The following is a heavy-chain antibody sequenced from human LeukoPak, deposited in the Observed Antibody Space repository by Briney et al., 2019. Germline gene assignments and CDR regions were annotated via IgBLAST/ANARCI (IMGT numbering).Heavy chain of an antibody. Sequence: GGSLRLSCAASGFTFSSYSMNWVRQAPGEGLEWVSSISSSSSYIYYADSVKGRFTVSRDNAKNSLYLQMNSLTADDTAVYYCARLGRFLRVDYFDYWGQGSLVTVSS. J-gene: IGHJ4*02. V-gene: IGHV3-21*06. CDR1: GFTFSSYS. CDR3: ARLGRFLRVDYFDY. D-gene: IGHD3-10*01. CDR2: ISSSSSYI.